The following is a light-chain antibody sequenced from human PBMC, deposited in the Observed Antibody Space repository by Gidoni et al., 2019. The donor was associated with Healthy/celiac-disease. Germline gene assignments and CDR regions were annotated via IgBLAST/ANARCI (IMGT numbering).Light chain of an antibody. CDR2: AAS. CDR1: QGIRNY. V-gene: IGKV1-6*01. J-gene: IGKJ4*01. Sequence: AIQMTQSPSSLSASVGDRVTITCRASQGIRNYLGWYQQKPGKAPKLLIYAASSLPSGVPSRFSGSGSGTAFTLTLSSLQPEDFATYYCLQDYTFPLTFGGGPKVEIK. CDR3: LQDYTFPLT.